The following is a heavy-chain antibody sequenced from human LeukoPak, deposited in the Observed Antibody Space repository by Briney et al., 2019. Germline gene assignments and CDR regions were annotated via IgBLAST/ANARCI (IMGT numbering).Heavy chain of an antibody. CDR3: ARDWATHGTKLGWYFDY. CDR2: ISYDGSNK. V-gene: IGHV3-30-3*01. J-gene: IGHJ4*02. Sequence: PGGSLRLSCAASGFTFSSYAMHWVRQAPGKGLEWVAVISYDGSNKYYADSVKGRFTISRDNSKNTLYLQMNSLRAEDTAVYYCARDWATHGTKLGWYFDYWGQGTLVTVSS. CDR1: GFTFSSYA. D-gene: IGHD1-1*01.